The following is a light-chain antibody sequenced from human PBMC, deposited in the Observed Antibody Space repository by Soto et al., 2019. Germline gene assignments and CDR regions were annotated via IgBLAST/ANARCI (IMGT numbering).Light chain of an antibody. Sequence: MVMNQSPATLSVSPGERATLSCRASQSVSSNLAWYQQKPGQAPRLLIYGTSIRATGIPARFSGSGSGTEFTLTISSLQSEDFAVYYCQPYNNWLRTFGEGTKVDIK. CDR2: GTS. CDR1: QSVSSN. CDR3: QPYNNWLRT. V-gene: IGKV3-15*01. J-gene: IGKJ1*01.